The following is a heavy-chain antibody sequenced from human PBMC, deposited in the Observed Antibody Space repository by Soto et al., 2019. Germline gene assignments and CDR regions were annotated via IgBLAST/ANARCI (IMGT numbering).Heavy chain of an antibody. Sequence: GGSLRLSCAASGFTFSSYAMSWVRQAPGKGLEWVSAISGSGGSTYYADSVKGRFTISRDNSKNTLYLQMNSLRAEDTAVYYCAKDTYYGSGSYYSHDFDYWGQGTLVTVSS. V-gene: IGHV3-23*01. D-gene: IGHD3-10*01. J-gene: IGHJ4*02. CDR2: ISGSGGST. CDR3: AKDTYYGSGSYYSHDFDY. CDR1: GFTFSSYA.